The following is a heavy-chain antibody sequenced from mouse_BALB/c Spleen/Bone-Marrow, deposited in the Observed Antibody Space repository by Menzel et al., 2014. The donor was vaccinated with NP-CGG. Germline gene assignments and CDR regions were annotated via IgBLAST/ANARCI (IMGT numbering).Heavy chain of an antibody. Sequence: VKLVESGPGLVAPSQSLSITCTVSGFSLTSYSVHWVRQPPGKGLGWLGVIWAGGSTNYNSALMSRLSISKDNSKSQVFLKMSSLQTDDTAMFYCARDDDSYAMDYWGQGTSVTVSS. D-gene: IGHD2-3*01. CDR3: ARDDDSYAMDY. J-gene: IGHJ4*01. CDR1: GFSLTSYS. CDR2: IWAGGST. V-gene: IGHV2-9*02.